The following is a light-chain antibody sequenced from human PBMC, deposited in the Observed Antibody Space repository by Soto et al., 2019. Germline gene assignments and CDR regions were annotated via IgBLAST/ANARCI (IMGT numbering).Light chain of an antibody. CDR1: QSVSTNNKNY. CDR2: WAS. Sequence: DIVMTQSPDSLAVSLGERATINCKSSQSVSTNNKNYLTWYQLKPGQPPRLLIFWASTRESGVPDRFTGSGSGTDFSLTISSLQAEDVAVYYCQRYYSPPVTFGGGTKVEIK. CDR3: QRYYSPPVT. V-gene: IGKV4-1*01. J-gene: IGKJ4*01.